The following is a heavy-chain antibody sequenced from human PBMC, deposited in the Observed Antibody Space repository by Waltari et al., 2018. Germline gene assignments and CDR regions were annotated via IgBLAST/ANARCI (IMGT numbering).Heavy chain of an antibody. V-gene: IGHV3-30*03. Sequence: QVQLVESGGGVVQPGRSLRLSCEASEFPFSSYAKHWVRQSPGKGLEWVAVISYNARNIYYVDSVKGRFTISRDNSKKTLFLQMNSLRAEDTAVYYCARDYCDRTNCHGMDVWGQGTTVTVSS. CDR2: ISYNARNI. J-gene: IGHJ6*02. D-gene: IGHD3-22*01. CDR3: ARDYCDRTNCHGMDV. CDR1: EFPFSSYA.